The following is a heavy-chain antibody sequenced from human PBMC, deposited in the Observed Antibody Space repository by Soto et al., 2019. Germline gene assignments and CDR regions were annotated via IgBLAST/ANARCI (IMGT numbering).Heavy chain of an antibody. CDR1: GCSISIYY. Sequence: SETLSLTCTVSGCSISIYYWSWIRQPPGKGLEWIGYIYYSGSTNYNPSLKSRVTISVDTSKNQLSLKLTSVTAADTAVYYCASGYTNWFGPWGQGTLVTVS. CDR3: ASGYTNWFGP. J-gene: IGHJ5*02. D-gene: IGHD6-13*01. CDR2: IYYSGST. V-gene: IGHV4-59*01.